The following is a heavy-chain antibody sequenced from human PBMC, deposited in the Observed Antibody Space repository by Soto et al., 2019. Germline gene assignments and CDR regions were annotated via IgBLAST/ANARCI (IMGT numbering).Heavy chain of an antibody. CDR2: IYYSGST. CDR1: GGSISSGDYY. J-gene: IGHJ3*02. D-gene: IGHD4-17*01. Sequence: SETLSLTCTVSGGSISSGDYYWSWIRQPPGKGLEWIGYIYYSGSTYYNPSLKSRVTISVDTSKNQFSLKLSSVTAADTAVYYCARGASSDPTVTPVLAFDIWGQGTMVTVSS. V-gene: IGHV4-30-4*01. CDR3: ARGASSDPTVTPVLAFDI.